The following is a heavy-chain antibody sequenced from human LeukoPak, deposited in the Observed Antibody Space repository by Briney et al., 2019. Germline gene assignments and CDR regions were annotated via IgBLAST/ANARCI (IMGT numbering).Heavy chain of an antibody. D-gene: IGHD3-3*01. Sequence: PGGSLRLSCAASGFTFSSYAMSWVRQAPGKGLEWVSALSGSGISTYYADSVKGRFTISRDNSKNTLYLQMNSLRAEDTAVYYCAKDGRYYGFWSGYLDSNWFDPWGQGTLVTVSS. V-gene: IGHV3-23*01. J-gene: IGHJ5*02. CDR3: AKDGRYYGFWSGYLDSNWFDP. CDR2: LSGSGIST. CDR1: GFTFSSYA.